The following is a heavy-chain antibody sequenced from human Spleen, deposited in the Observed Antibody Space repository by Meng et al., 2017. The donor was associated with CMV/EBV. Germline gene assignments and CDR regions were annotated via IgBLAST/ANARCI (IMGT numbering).Heavy chain of an antibody. Sequence: FSCSGTARNWVRQGPGKGLEWVSTISGSGGTTYYADYVKGRFTISRDNSKNTLYLQMNSLRAEDSAVYFCAKGAMLVPGGFYYNMDVWGQGTTVTVSS. D-gene: IGHD2-2*01. CDR3: AKGAMLVPGGFYYNMDV. CDR2: ISGSGGTT. J-gene: IGHJ6*02. V-gene: IGHV3-23*01. CDR1: FSCSGTA.